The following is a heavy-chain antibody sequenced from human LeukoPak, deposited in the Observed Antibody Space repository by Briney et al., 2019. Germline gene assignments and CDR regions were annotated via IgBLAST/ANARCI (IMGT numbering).Heavy chain of an antibody. D-gene: IGHD3-10*01. CDR2: INTNTGNP. J-gene: IGHJ3*02. V-gene: IGHV7-4-1*02. CDR3: ARGLGLWFGGDAFDI. CDR1: GYTFTSYG. Sequence: ASVKVSCKASGYTFTSYGISWVRQAPGQGLEWMGWINTNTGNPTYAQGFTGRFVFSLDTSVSTAYLQISSLKAEDTAVYYCARGLGLWFGGDAFDIWGQGTMVTVSS.